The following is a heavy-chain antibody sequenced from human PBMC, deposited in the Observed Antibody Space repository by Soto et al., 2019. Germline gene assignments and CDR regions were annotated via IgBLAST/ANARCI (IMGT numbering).Heavy chain of an antibody. J-gene: IGHJ4*02. CDR1: GYTFTNYD. D-gene: IGHD2-21*02. CDR3: EVTAAGS. CDR2: VSPDHGNA. Sequence: QVQVVQSKAEVKKPGASVKVSCKTSGYTFTNYDINWVRQAPGQGLEWMGWVSPDHGNAGYAPQFQGRITMTSDTSTSTVYMELNNLISDDTAVYFCEVTAAGSWGQGTMVTVSS. V-gene: IGHV1-8*01.